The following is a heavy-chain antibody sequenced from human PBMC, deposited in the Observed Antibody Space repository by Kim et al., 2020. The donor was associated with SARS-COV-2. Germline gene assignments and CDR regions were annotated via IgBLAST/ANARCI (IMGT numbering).Heavy chain of an antibody. J-gene: IGHJ3*02. CDR2: IYYSGST. Sequence: SETLSLTCTVSGGSISSSSYYWGWIRQPPGKGLEWIGSIYYSGSTYYNPSLKSRVTISVDTSKNQFSLKLSSVTAADTAVYYCARLDTAMVADAFDIWGQGTMVTVSS. CDR3: ARLDTAMVADAFDI. V-gene: IGHV4-39*01. D-gene: IGHD5-18*01. CDR1: GGSISSSSYY.